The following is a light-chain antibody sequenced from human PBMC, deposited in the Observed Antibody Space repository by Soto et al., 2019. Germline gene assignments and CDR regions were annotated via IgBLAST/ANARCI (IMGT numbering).Light chain of an antibody. CDR1: SSDIGSYNL. V-gene: IGLV2-23*03. CDR3: CSYAGSSTFTV. J-gene: IGLJ2*01. Sequence: QSALTQPASVSGSPGQSITISCTGTSSDIGSYNLVSWYQQHPGKAPKLMIYEGSKRPSGVSNRFSGSKSGNTASLTISGHQAEDEADYYCCSYAGSSTFTVFGGGTKLTVL. CDR2: EGS.